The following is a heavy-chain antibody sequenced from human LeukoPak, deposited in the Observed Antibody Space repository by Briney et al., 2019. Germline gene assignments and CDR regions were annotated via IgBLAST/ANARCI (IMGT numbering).Heavy chain of an antibody. CDR3: ARRRATYYYDSSGHRAFDI. V-gene: IGHV4-59*01. CDR2: IYYSGST. D-gene: IGHD3-22*01. Sequence: PSETLSLTCTVSGGSICSYYWSWIRQPPGKGLEWIGYIYYSGSTNYNPSLKSRVTISVDTSKNQFSLKLSSVTAADTAVYYCARRRATYYYDSSGHRAFDIWGQGTMVTVSS. CDR1: GGSICSYY. J-gene: IGHJ3*02.